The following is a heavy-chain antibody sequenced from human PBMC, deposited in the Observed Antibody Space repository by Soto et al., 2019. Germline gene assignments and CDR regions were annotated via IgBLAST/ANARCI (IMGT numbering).Heavy chain of an antibody. CDR2: IYYSGST. J-gene: IGHJ4*02. Sequence: SETLSLTCTVSGGSISSYYWSWIRQPPGKGLEWIGYIYYSGSTNYNPSLKSRVTISVDTSKNQFSLKLSSVTAADTAVYYCARKFGEFDYWGQGTLVTVSS. D-gene: IGHD3-10*01. CDR3: ARKFGEFDY. V-gene: IGHV4-59*01. CDR1: GGSISSYY.